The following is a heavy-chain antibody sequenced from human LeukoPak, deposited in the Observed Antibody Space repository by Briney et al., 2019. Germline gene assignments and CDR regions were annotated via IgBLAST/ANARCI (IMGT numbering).Heavy chain of an antibody. CDR3: ARRSRTVHAFDI. CDR2: INPNTGGT. Sequence: GASVKVSCKASGYTFTGYYMHWVRRAPGPGLEWMGRINPNTGGTNYAQKFQGRVTMTRDTSISTAYMELSRLRSDDTAVYYCARRSRTVHAFDIWGQGKMVTVSS. D-gene: IGHD4-17*01. CDR1: GYTFTGYY. J-gene: IGHJ3*02. V-gene: IGHV1-2*06.